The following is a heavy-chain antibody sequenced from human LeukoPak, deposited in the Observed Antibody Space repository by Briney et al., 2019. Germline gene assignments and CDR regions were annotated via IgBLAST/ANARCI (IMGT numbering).Heavy chain of an antibody. CDR3: ARPGYCSGGACYSK. V-gene: IGHV3-74*01. Sequence: GGSLRLSCAGFGFSFSSYWMHWVRQAPGKGLVWVSRINSDGSSINYADSVKGRFTISRDNAKNTLYLQVNSLRAEDTAVYYCARPGYCSGGACYSKWGQGTLVTVSS. J-gene: IGHJ4*02. CDR1: GFSFSSYW. CDR2: INSDGSSI. D-gene: IGHD2-21*02.